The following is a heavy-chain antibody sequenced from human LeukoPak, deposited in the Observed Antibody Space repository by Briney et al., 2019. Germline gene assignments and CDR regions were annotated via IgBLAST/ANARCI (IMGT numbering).Heavy chain of an antibody. Sequence: GESLKISCAASGFTFTDYYMTWIRQAPGKGLEWVSYISSTSTYTNYADSVKGRFTISRDNAKNSLYLQMNSLRAEDTAVYYCARADSTYGSGSYLYGYWGQGTLVTVSS. CDR2: ISSTSTYT. J-gene: IGHJ4*02. D-gene: IGHD3-10*01. V-gene: IGHV3-11*03. CDR3: ARADSTYGSGSYLYGY. CDR1: GFTFTDYY.